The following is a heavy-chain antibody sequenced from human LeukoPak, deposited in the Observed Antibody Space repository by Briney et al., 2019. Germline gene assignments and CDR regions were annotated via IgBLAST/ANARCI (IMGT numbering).Heavy chain of an antibody. CDR3: ARPEDYDSSGYSFDY. CDR1: GFTFSTYG. Sequence: GGSLRLSCAASGFTFSTYGLHWVRQAPGKGLEWVSSISRSATTIYYADSVKGRFTISRDNAKNSLYLQMNSLRAEDTAVYYCARPEDYDSSGYSFDYWGQGTLVTVSS. D-gene: IGHD3-22*01. CDR2: ISRSATTI. J-gene: IGHJ4*02. V-gene: IGHV3-48*04.